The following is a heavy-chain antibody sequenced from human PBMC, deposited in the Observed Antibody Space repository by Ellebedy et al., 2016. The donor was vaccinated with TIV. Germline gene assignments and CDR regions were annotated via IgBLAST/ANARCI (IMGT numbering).Heavy chain of an antibody. V-gene: IGHV3-7*01. CDR3: ARSRGISVSLTQFFDV. CDR1: EFPTFGSYW. Sequence: GESLKISCVVSEFPTFGSYWMTWVRQAPGKGLEWVANIKHDSSERDYVDSVEGRFTISRDNAKKSVYLQMNSLRVEDTAVYFCARSRGISVSLTQFFDVWGPGTLVTVSS. D-gene: IGHD5/OR15-5a*01. CDR2: IKHDSSER. J-gene: IGHJ4*02.